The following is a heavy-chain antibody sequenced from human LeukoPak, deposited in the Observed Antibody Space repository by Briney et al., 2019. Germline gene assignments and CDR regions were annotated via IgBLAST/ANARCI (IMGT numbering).Heavy chain of an antibody. CDR1: GGSISSHSYY. Sequence: SETLSLTCTVSGGSISSHSYYWGWIRQPPGKGLEWIGSMFYSGSTNHNPSLKRRVTISVDTSKNQFSLRLSSVTAADTAMYYCARHGDYLDGSGTYYAPFDNWGQGTLVTASS. J-gene: IGHJ4*02. V-gene: IGHV4-39*01. CDR2: MFYSGST. D-gene: IGHD3-10*01. CDR3: ARHGDYLDGSGTYYAPFDN.